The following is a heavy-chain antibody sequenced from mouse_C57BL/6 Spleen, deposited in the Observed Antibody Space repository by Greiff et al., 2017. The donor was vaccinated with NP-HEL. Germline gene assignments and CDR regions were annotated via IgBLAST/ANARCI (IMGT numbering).Heavy chain of an antibody. V-gene: IGHV1-42*01. CDR1: GYSFTGYY. D-gene: IGHD2-5*01. Sequence: VQLQQSGPELVKPGASVKISCKASGYSFTGYYMNWVKQSPEKSLEWIGEINPSTGGTTYNQKFKAKATLTVDKSSSTAYMQLKSLTSEDSAVYYCARRSNYGWAMDYWGQGTSVTVSS. CDR2: INPSTGGT. CDR3: ARRSNYGWAMDY. J-gene: IGHJ4*01.